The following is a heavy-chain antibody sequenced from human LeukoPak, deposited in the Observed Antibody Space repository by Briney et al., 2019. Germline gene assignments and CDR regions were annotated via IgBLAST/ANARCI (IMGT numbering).Heavy chain of an antibody. CDR2: IKQDGSEK. D-gene: IGHD3-22*01. CDR3: AKDRSYYDSSGWDS. V-gene: IGHV3-7*03. Sequence: GGSLRLSCAASGFTFSNYWMRWVRQAPGKGLEWVAHIKQDGSEKNYVDSVKGRFSISRDNSKNSVYVQMNSLRAEDTAVYYCAKDRSYYDSSGWDSWGQGTLVTVSS. J-gene: IGHJ4*02. CDR1: GFTFSNYW.